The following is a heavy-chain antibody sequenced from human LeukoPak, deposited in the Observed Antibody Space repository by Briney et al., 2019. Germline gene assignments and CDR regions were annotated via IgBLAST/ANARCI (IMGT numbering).Heavy chain of an antibody. D-gene: IGHD3-10*01. CDR3: ARHGGLVRGFSDAFDI. CDR2: VYYTGST. CDR1: GGSMNSYY. J-gene: IGHJ3*02. V-gene: IGHV4-59*01. Sequence: SETLSLICNVSGGSMNSYYWSWIRQPPGKGLEWLGYVYYTGSTDYNPSLKSRVTISVDTSKNQFSLKLSSVTAADTAVYYCARHGGLVRGFSDAFDIWGQGTMVTVSS.